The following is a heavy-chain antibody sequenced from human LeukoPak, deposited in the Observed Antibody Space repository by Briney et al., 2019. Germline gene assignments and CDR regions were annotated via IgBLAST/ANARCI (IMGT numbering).Heavy chain of an antibody. CDR3: ARVYSSGWSLFDY. J-gene: IGHJ4*02. CDR2: IYYSGST. CDR1: GGSISSYY. D-gene: IGHD6-19*01. Sequence: PSETLSLTCTVSGGSISSYYWSWIRQPPGKGLEWIGYIYYSGSTNYNPSLKSRVTISVDTSKNQFSLKLSSVTAADTAVYYCARVYSSGWSLFDYWGQGTLVTASS. V-gene: IGHV4-59*01.